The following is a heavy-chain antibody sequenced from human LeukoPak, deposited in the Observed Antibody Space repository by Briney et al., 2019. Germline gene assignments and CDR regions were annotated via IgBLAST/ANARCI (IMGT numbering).Heavy chain of an antibody. CDR2: IYYSGST. CDR1: GGSISSSSYY. V-gene: IGHV4-39*01. D-gene: IGHD3-9*01. J-gene: IGHJ3*02. CDR3: ASNKRYDILTEHAFDI. Sequence: PSETLSLTXTVSGGSISSSSYYWGWIRQPPGKGLEWIGSIYYSGSTYYNPSLKSRVTISVDTSKNQFSLKLSSVTAADTAVYYCASNKRYDILTEHAFDIWGQGRMVTVSS.